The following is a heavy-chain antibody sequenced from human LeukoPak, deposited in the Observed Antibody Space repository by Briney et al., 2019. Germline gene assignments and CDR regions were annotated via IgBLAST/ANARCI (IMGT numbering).Heavy chain of an antibody. V-gene: IGHV4-4*07. Sequence: SETLSLTCTVSGGSLSSYYWSWIRQPARKGLEWIGRIYTSGSTNYIPSLKSRVTISVDTSKNQVSLKLSSVTAADTAVYYCARGAMTTVKTYYFVYWGQGTLVSVSS. CDR2: IYTSGST. D-gene: IGHD4-11*01. CDR1: GGSLSSYY. CDR3: ARGAMTTVKTYYFVY. J-gene: IGHJ4*02.